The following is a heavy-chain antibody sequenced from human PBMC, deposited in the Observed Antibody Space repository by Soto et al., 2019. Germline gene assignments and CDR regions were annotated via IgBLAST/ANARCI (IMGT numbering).Heavy chain of an antibody. CDR2: MNPNSGNT. V-gene: IGHV1-8*01. CDR3: ARSASSSWYYYYYYGMDV. D-gene: IGHD6-13*01. Sequence: ASVKVSCKASGYTFTSYYINWVRQATGQGLEWMGWMNPNSGNTGYAQKFQGRVTMTRNTSISTAYMELSSLRSEDTAVYYCARSASSSWYYYYYYGMDVWGQGTTVTVS. J-gene: IGHJ6*02. CDR1: GYTFTSYY.